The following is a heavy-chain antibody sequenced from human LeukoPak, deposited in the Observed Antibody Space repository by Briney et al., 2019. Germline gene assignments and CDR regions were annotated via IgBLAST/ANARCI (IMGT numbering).Heavy chain of an antibody. CDR3: ARVVTMVRGVIITVPDYGMDV. J-gene: IGHJ6*04. V-gene: IGHV4-30-4*01. D-gene: IGHD3-10*01. CDR1: GGSISSGDYY. CDR2: IYYSGST. Sequence: PSQTLSLTCTVSGGSISSGDYYWSWIRQPPGKGLGWIGYIYYSGSTYYNPSLKSRVTISVDTSKNQFSLKLSSVTAADTAVYYCARVVTMVRGVIITVPDYGMDVWGKGTTVTVSS.